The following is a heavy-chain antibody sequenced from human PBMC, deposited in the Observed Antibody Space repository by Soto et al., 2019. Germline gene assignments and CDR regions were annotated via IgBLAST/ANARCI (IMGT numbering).Heavy chain of an antibody. D-gene: IGHD3-9*01. Sequence: PGGSLRLSCAASGFTVGSNYMSWVRQAPGKGLEWVSVIYSEGTPYYADSVKGRFTISRENSNNTLYLHMNNLRAEDTAVYYCARSTYYDILTGSYYYYAMDVWGQGTRSPSP. V-gene: IGHV3-53*01. J-gene: IGHJ6*02. CDR2: IYSEGTP. CDR3: ARSTYYDILTGSYYYYAMDV. CDR1: GFTVGSNY.